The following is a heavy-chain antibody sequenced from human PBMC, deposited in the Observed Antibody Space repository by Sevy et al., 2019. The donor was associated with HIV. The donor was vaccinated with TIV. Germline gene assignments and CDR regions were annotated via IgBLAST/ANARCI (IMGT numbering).Heavy chain of an antibody. CDR3: ASGPYYDFWSGRY. J-gene: IGHJ4*02. CDR1: GFTFNNYG. V-gene: IGHV3-33*08. CDR2: IWYDGSKK. D-gene: IGHD3-3*01. Sequence: GGSLRLSCAASGFTFNNYGMHWVRQAPGKGLEWVALIWYDGSKKYYADSVKGRFAISRDNSTNTLYLQMNSLRPEDTAVYYCASGPYYDFWSGRYWCQGTLVTVSS.